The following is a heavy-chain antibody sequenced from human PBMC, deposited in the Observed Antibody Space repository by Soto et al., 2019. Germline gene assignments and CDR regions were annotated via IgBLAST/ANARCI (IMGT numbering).Heavy chain of an antibody. V-gene: IGHV3-33*01. CDR1: GFTFNSYG. J-gene: IGHJ4*02. CDR3: ARDLYDIFGGYSRGLDY. D-gene: IGHD3-9*01. CDR2: AWYNGNHD. Sequence: VQLVESGGGVVQPGRSLRLSCAASGFTFNSYGMHWVRQAPGKGLEWVAIAWYNGNHDYYADSVKGRFSISRDSSNNTVYLQRNSLRAEDTALYFCARDLYDIFGGYSRGLDYWGQGTQVTVSS.